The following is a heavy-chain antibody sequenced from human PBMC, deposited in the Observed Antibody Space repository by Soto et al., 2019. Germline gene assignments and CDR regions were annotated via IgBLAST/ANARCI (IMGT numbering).Heavy chain of an antibody. CDR3: ARAGYCGPGCYYYFDY. J-gene: IGHJ4*02. Sequence: GGSLRLSCAVSGFTFGSYWMNWVRLIPGKGLEWVAYIKPDGSAAYYVDSVKGRFTISRDNAKNSLYLQMNSLRVEDTSVYYCARAGYCGPGCYYYFDYWGQGTLVTVSS. CDR2: IKPDGSAA. CDR1: GFTFGSYW. V-gene: IGHV3-7*01. D-gene: IGHD2-21*02.